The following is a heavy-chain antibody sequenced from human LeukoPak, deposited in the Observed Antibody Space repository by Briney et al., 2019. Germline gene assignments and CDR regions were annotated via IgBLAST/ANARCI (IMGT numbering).Heavy chain of an antibody. J-gene: IGHJ6*03. CDR1: GGSISSYY. CDR2: IYYSGST. Sequence: SETLSLTCTVSGGSISSYYWSWIRQPPGKGLEWIGYIYYSGSTNYNPSLKSRVTMSVDTSKNQFSLKLSSVTAADTAVYYCARDGQQLVRSYYYYYMDVWGKGTTVTISS. CDR3: ARDGQQLVRSYYYYYMDV. D-gene: IGHD6-13*01. V-gene: IGHV4-59*12.